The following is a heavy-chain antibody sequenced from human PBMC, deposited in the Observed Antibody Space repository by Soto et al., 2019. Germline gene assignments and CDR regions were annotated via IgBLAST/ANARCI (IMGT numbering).Heavy chain of an antibody. CDR1: GFTFSSYA. J-gene: IGHJ4*02. D-gene: IGHD2-21*02. Sequence: GGSLRLSCAASGFTFSSYAMHWVRQAPGKGLEWVAVISYDGSNKYYADSVKGRFTISRDNSKNTLYLQMNSLRAEDTAVYYCARELRYCGGDCLAFDYWGQGTLVTVSS. CDR2: ISYDGSNK. CDR3: ARELRYCGGDCLAFDY. V-gene: IGHV3-30-3*01.